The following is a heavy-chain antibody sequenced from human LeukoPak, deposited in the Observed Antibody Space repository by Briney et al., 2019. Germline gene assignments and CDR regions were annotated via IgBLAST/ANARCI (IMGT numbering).Heavy chain of an antibody. CDR3: TRGGIVATIGYGMDV. J-gene: IGHJ6*02. CDR1: DFTFGDYA. CDR2: IRNEAFGGTT. D-gene: IGHD5-12*01. Sequence: GGSLRLSCAASDFTFGDYALSWVRQAPGKGLEWVAPIRNEAFGGTTEYAASVGGRFSISRDNSKSITYLQMNRLQTEDTGVYYCTRGGIVATIGYGMDVWGQGTTVTVFS. V-gene: IGHV3-49*04.